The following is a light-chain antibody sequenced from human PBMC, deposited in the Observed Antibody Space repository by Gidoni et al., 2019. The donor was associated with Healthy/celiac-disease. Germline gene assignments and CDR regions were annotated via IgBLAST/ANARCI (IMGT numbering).Light chain of an antibody. Sequence: QSVLTQPPSVSAAPGQKVTISCSGSSPNIGNNYVSWYQHLPATAPKLLIYDNNKRPSGIPDRFSGSKSGTSATLGITGLQTGDEADYYCGTWDSSLSSWVFGGGTKLTVL. CDR1: SPNIGNNY. CDR2: DNN. J-gene: IGLJ3*02. CDR3: GTWDSSLSSWV. V-gene: IGLV1-51*01.